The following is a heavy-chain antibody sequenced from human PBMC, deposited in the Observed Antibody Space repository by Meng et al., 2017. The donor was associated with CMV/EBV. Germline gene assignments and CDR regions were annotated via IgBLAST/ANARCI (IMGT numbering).Heavy chain of an antibody. J-gene: IGHJ4*02. CDR1: GGSISSSSYY. CDR2: IYYSGST. V-gene: IGHV4-39*07. CDR3: ALERGDTEN. D-gene: IGHD5-18*01. Sequence: ESLKISCTVSGGSISSSSYYWGWIRQPPGKGLEWIGSIYYSGSTYYNPSLKSRVTISVDTSKNQFSLKLSSVTAADTAVYYCALERGDTENWGQGTLVTVSS.